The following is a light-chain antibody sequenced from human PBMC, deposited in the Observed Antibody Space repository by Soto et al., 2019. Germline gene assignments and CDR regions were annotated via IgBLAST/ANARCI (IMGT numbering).Light chain of an antibody. CDR3: QHYVSHPIT. CDR2: GAS. CDR1: QSVTSNY. Sequence: EILLTQSPGTLSLPPGERATLSCGASQSVTSNYLAWYQQKTGQAPRLLVYGASSRATGISDRFSGSGSGTDFTLTISRLETEDFAVYYCQHYVSHPITFGQGTRLEIK. J-gene: IGKJ5*01. V-gene: IGKV3-20*01.